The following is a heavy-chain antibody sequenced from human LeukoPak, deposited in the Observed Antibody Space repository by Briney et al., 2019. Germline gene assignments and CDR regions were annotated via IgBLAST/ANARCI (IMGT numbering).Heavy chain of an antibody. D-gene: IGHD2-8*01. V-gene: IGHV4-38-2*02. CDR1: GYSISSGYH. Sequence: TTSETLSLTCTVSGYSISSGYHWGWIRQSPGKGLEWIGSVYLSGSTYYNPSLKSRVTVSVDTSKNQFSLKLSSVTAADTAVYYCAQNGQSGFSFDPWGQGTLVTVSS. J-gene: IGHJ5*02. CDR3: AQNGQSGFSFDP. CDR2: VYLSGST.